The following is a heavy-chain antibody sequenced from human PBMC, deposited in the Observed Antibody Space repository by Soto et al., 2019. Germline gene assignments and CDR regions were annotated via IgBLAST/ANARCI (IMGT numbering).Heavy chain of an antibody. V-gene: IGHV1-69*01. Sequence: QVQLVQSGAEVKKPGSSVKVSCKASGGTFSSDAISWVRQAPGQGLEWMGGIVPIFGTANYAQKFQGRVTITADESTSTAYMELSSLRSEDTAVYYCARDFKRETLVVVPAAMRGDYYYGMDVWGQGTTVTVSS. CDR3: ARDFKRETLVVVPAAMRGDYYYGMDV. J-gene: IGHJ6*02. D-gene: IGHD2-2*01. CDR2: IVPIFGTA. CDR1: GGTFSSDA.